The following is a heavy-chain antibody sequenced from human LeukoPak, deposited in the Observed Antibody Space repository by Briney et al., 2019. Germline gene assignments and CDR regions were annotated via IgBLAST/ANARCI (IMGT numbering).Heavy chain of an antibody. J-gene: IGHJ4*02. CDR3: ARDFRGGYSSSWYDY. V-gene: IGHV4-39*07. CDR1: GGSVSSGDYY. D-gene: IGHD6-13*01. Sequence: SETLSLTCTVSGGSVSSGDYYWSWIRQPPGKGLEWIGSIYYSGSTYYNPSLKSRVTISVDTSKNQFSLKLSSVTAADTAVYYCARDFRGGYSSSWYDYWGQGTLVTVSS. CDR2: IYYSGST.